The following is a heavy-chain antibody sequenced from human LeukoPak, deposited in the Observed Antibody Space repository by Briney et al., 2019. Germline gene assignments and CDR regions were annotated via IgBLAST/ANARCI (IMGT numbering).Heavy chain of an antibody. V-gene: IGHV4-59*01. CDR3: ARVFYGGSLGFDY. D-gene: IGHD4-23*01. J-gene: IGHJ4*02. CDR2: IYYTGST. CDR1: VGPLNSYH. Sequence: SETLSLICSVSVGPLNSYHWRWLRQSTGKGLVWLGYIYYTGSTNYSPSLKSRVTMSVDTSKNQFSLNLTSVTAADTAVYYCARVFYGGSLGFDYWGQGTPVTVSS.